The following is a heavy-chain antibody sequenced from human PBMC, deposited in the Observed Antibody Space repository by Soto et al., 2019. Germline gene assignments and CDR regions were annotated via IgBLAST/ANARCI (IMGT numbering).Heavy chain of an antibody. J-gene: IGHJ4*02. CDR3: ARDLSYGSGSSLIDY. Sequence: GGSLRLSCAASGFTFSSYAMHWVRQAPGKGLEWVAVISYDGSNKYYADSVKGRFTISRDNSKNTLYLQMNSLRAEDTAVYYCARDLSYGSGSSLIDYWGQGTLVTVSS. V-gene: IGHV3-30-3*01. D-gene: IGHD3-10*01. CDR1: GFTFSSYA. CDR2: ISYDGSNK.